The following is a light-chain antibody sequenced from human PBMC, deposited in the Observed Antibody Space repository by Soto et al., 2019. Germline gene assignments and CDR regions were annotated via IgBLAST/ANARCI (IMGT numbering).Light chain of an antibody. CDR3: CSYTSSSIRV. J-gene: IGLJ3*02. V-gene: IGLV2-11*01. Sequence: QSALTQPRSVSGSPGQSVTISCTGTSSDIGGFNYVSWYQQHPGKVPKLMIHDVTKRPSGVPDRFSASKSGNTASLTISGLQAEDEADYYCCSYTSSSIRVFGGGTKLTVL. CDR2: DVT. CDR1: SSDIGGFNY.